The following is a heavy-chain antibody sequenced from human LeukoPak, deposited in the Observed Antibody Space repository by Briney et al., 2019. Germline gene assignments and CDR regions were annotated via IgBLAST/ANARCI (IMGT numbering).Heavy chain of an antibody. CDR3: AKVGATVRNAFDI. J-gene: IGHJ3*02. D-gene: IGHD1-26*01. CDR1: GFSFSSYS. Sequence: PGGSLRLFWAASGFSFSSYSMSWVRHAPGKGLEWVSAISGGGGTTYYADSVKGRFTISRDNSKNTLYLQMNSLRAEDTAVYYCAKVGATVRNAFDIWGQGTMVTVSS. V-gene: IGHV3-23*01. CDR2: ISGGGGTT.